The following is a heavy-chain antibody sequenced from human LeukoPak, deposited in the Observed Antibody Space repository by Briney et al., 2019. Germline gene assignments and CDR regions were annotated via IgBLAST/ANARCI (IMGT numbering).Heavy chain of an antibody. CDR3: ARGRIAAAGIIDY. CDR2: ISSSSSYI. D-gene: IGHD6-13*01. Sequence: GGSLRLSCAASGFTLSSYSMNWVRQAPGKGLEWVSSISSSSSYIYYADSVKGRFTISRDNAKNSLYLQMNSLRAEDTAVYYCARGRIAAAGIIDYWGQGALVTVSS. CDR1: GFTLSSYS. V-gene: IGHV3-21*01. J-gene: IGHJ4*02.